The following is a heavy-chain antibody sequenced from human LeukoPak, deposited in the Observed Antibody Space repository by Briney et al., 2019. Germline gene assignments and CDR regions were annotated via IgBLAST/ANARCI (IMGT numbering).Heavy chain of an antibody. J-gene: IGHJ3*01. Sequence: GGSLRLSCAASGFTFSSHGVNWVRQAPGKGREWVSSIRPGGSDKYHADSVKARFTISRDKAKNSLYLQINSLRAQDTALYYCARDWLTTARTLDAWGQGTMVTVSS. V-gene: IGHV3-7*01. D-gene: IGHD5-12*01. CDR3: ARDWLTTARTLDA. CDR2: IRPGGSDK. CDR1: GFTFSSHG.